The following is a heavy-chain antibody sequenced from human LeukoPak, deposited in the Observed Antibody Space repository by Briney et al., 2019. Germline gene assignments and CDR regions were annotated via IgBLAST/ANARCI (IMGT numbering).Heavy chain of an antibody. CDR3: ARDRPDYDILTGYPYYFDY. J-gene: IGHJ4*02. V-gene: IGHV1-18*01. Sequence: ASVKVSCKASGYTFTSYGISWVRQAPGQGLEWMGWISAYNGNTNYAQELQGRVTMTTDTSTSTAYMELRSLRSDDTAVYYCARDRPDYDILTGYPYYFDYWGQGTLVTVSS. CDR1: GYTFTSYG. CDR2: ISAYNGNT. D-gene: IGHD3-9*01.